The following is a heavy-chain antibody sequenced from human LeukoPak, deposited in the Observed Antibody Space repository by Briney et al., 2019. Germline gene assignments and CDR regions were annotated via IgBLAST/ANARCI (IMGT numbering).Heavy chain of an antibody. J-gene: IGHJ5*02. D-gene: IGHD3-22*01. CDR3: AREIDYYDSSGYSNNWFDP. CDR1: GGTFSSYA. V-gene: IGHV1-69*05. Sequence: GASVKVSCKASGGTFSSYAISWVRQAPGQGLEWMGGIIPIFGTANYAQKFQGRVTITTDESTSTAYMELSSLRSEDTAVYYCAREIDYYDSSGYSNNWFDPWGQGTLVTVSS. CDR2: IIPIFGTA.